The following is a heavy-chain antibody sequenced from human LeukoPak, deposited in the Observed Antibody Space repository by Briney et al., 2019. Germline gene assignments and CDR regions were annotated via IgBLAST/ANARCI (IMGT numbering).Heavy chain of an antibody. CDR2: ISFSSTYI. Sequence: GGSLRLSCAACGFTFSSYSMNWVRQAPGKGLEWVSSISFSSTYIYYGDSVKGRFTISRHNAKNSLYLQMNSLRAEDTAVYYCAREPLDASPRWEWLLSQPFDYWGQGTLVTVSS. CDR1: GFTFSSYS. J-gene: IGHJ4*02. CDR3: AREPLDASPRWEWLLSQPFDY. D-gene: IGHD3-3*01. V-gene: IGHV3-21*01.